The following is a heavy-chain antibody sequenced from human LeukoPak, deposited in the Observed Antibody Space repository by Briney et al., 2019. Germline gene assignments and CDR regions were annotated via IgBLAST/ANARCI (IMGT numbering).Heavy chain of an antibody. CDR2: ISSSSTYI. CDR1: GCTFRSYS. V-gene: IGHV3-21*01. CDR3: ARSVTGEPYDY. Sequence: GGSLRLSCAASGCTFRSYSMNWVRQAPEKGLEWVSSISSSSTYIYYADSVKGRFTISRDNAKNSLYLQMNSLRAEDTAVYYCARSVTGEPYDYWGQGTLVTVSS. D-gene: IGHD2-21*02. J-gene: IGHJ4*02.